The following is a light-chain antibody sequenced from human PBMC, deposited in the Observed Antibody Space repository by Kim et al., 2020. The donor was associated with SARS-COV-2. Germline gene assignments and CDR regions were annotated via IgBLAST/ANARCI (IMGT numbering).Light chain of an antibody. CDR1: NNDVGAYNY. CDR3: SSYTTSITWV. CDR2: DVS. Sequence: GQSITISCTGTNNDVGAYNYVSWYQQHPGKAPKVIISDVSKRPSGISSRFSGSKSGNTASLTISGLQAEDEADYYCSSYTTSITWVFGGGTQLTVL. V-gene: IGLV2-14*03. J-gene: IGLJ3*02.